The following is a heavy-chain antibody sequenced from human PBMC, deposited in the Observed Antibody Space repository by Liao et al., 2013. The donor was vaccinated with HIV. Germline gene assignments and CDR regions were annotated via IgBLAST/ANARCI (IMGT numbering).Heavy chain of an antibody. V-gene: IGHV4-59*10. J-gene: IGHJ5*02. D-gene: IGHD2-15*01. Sequence: QVQLQQXGAGLLKPSETLSLTCAVYGGHFSGYSWSWFRQAPGKGLEWIGRIYTSGSTNYNPALKSRVTMSVDTSNNKFSLKLTSVTASDTAVYYCARDRRTSGEWPLGLTWGQGNPGNRLP. CDR3: ARDRRTSGEWPLGLT. CDR1: GGHFSGYS. CDR2: IYTSGST.